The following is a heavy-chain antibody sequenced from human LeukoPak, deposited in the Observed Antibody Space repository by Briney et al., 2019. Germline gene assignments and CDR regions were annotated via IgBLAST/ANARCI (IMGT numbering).Heavy chain of an antibody. Sequence: GGSLRLSCATSGFIFSNYWVSWVRQAPGKGLEWVSYISSSGSTIYYADSVKGRFTISRDNAKNSLYLQMNSLRAEDTAVYYCARDLDYGDYTFDYWGQGTLVTVSS. J-gene: IGHJ4*02. V-gene: IGHV3-48*04. CDR1: GFIFSNYW. CDR2: ISSSGSTI. D-gene: IGHD4-17*01. CDR3: ARDLDYGDYTFDY.